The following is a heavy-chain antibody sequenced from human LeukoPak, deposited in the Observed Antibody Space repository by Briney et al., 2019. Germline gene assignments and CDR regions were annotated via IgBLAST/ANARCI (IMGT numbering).Heavy chain of an antibody. Sequence: SETLSLTCAVYGGSFSGYYWSWIRQPPGNGLEWIGEINHSGSTNYNPSLKSRVTISVDTSKNQFSLKLSSVTAADTAVYYCARSGGSGYNKNYFDYWGQGTLVTVSS. CDR2: INHSGST. CDR1: GGSFSGYY. D-gene: IGHD5-18*01. J-gene: IGHJ4*02. CDR3: ARSGGSGYNKNYFDY. V-gene: IGHV4-34*01.